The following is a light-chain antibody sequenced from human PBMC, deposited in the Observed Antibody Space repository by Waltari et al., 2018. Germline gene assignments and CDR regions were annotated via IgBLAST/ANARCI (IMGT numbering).Light chain of an antibody. V-gene: IGLV1-40*01. J-gene: IGLJ3*02. CDR2: GNS. CDR1: SSNIRAGYD. Sequence: QSVLTQPPSVSGAPGQRVTISCTGSSSNIRAGYDVHWYRQPPGTAPKLLMYGNSNRPSGVPDRFSGSKSGTSASLAITGLQTEDEADYHCQSYDSSLSGWVFGGGTKLTVL. CDR3: QSYDSSLSGWV.